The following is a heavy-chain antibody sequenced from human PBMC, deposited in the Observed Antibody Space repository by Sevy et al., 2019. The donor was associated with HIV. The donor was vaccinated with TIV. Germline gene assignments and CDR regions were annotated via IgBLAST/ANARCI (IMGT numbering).Heavy chain of an antibody. D-gene: IGHD3-16*02. CDR1: GGSISSGGYY. J-gene: IGHJ4*02. V-gene: IGHV4-31*03. CDR2: IYYSGST. CDR3: ATQTSYYDSVWGSYRYFDY. Sequence: SETLSLTCTVSGGSISSGGYYWSWIRQHPGKGLEWIGYIYYSGSTYYNPSLKSRVTISVDTSKNQFSLKLSSVTAADTAVYYCATQTSYYDSVWGSYRYFDYWGQGTLVTVSS.